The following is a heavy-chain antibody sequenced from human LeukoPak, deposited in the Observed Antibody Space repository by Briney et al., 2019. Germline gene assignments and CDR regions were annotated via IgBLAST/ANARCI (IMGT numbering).Heavy chain of an antibody. CDR2: INHSGST. CDR3: ARRRVGATFSFDY. V-gene: IGHV4-34*01. D-gene: IGHD1-26*01. Sequence: PSETLSLTCAVYSGSFSGYYWSWIRQPPGKGLEWIGEINHSGSTNYNPSLKSRVTISVDTSKNQFSLKLSSVTAADTAVYYCARRRVGATFSFDYWGQGTLVTVSS. J-gene: IGHJ4*02. CDR1: SGSFSGYY.